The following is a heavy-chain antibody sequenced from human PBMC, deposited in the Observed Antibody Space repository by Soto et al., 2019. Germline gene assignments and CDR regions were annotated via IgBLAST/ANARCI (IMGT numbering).Heavy chain of an antibody. V-gene: IGHV3-53*02. D-gene: IGHD3-22*01. Sequence: EVHLVETGGGLIQRGGSLRLSCAASGFTVYSNHRSWVRQAPGEGLEWVSIIYSSGRIFYADSVKGRFTISRDNSKNALYLQMNSLGAEDTAVYFCARDGVYDNGAYSGAFETWGQGTMVTVS. CDR3: ARDGVYDNGAYSGAFET. CDR1: GFTVYSNH. CDR2: IYSSGRI. J-gene: IGHJ3*02.